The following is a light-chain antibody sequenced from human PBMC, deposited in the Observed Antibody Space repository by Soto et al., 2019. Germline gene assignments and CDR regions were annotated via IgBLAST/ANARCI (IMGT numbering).Light chain of an antibody. J-gene: IGKJ1*01. Sequence: DIQMTQSPSTLSGSVGDRVTITCRASQSTSSYFAWYQQKPGKAPKLLIYQASSLENGVPSRFSGSGSGAEFSLTISGLQPDDFATYYCQQYSSHSTFGQGTKVDIK. V-gene: IGKV1-5*03. CDR2: QAS. CDR3: QQYSSHST. CDR1: QSTSSY.